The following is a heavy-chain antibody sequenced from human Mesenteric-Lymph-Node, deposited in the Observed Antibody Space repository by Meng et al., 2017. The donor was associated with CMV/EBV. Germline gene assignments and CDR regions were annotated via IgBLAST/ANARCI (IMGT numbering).Heavy chain of an antibody. Sequence: FSLRNRGVGVGWVRQPPGRALEWLALIYWNDDKRYSPSLKSRLTITKDTPRNRVVLTMTNVDPVDTATYFCAHNLGYDSTGYYSGMDYWGRGTLVTVSS. CDR3: AHNLGYDSTGYYSGMDY. CDR1: FSLRNRGVG. J-gene: IGHJ4*02. CDR2: IYWNDDK. V-gene: IGHV2-5*01. D-gene: IGHD3-22*01.